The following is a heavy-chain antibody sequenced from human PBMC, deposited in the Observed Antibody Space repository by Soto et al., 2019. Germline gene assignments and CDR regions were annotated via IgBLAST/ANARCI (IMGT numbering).Heavy chain of an antibody. CDR3: ARGEQLDA. V-gene: IGHV4-59*12. Sequence: PSETLSLTCTVSGGSISTFHWSWIRQPPGQGLEWIGFIYYSRNTNYNPSVKSRVTISADTSKNSLYLQMNSLRAGDTAVYYCARGEQLDAWGQGTLVTVSS. J-gene: IGHJ5*02. D-gene: IGHD6-13*01. CDR1: GGSISTFH. CDR2: IYYSRNT.